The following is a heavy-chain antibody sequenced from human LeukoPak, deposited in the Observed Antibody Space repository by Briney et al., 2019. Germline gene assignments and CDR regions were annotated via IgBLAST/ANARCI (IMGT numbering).Heavy chain of an antibody. V-gene: IGHV1-2*02. CDR2: IDPNSGGT. Sequence: ASVKVSCKASGYTFTGYYMHWVRQAPGQGLEWMGWIDPNSGGTNYAQKFQGRVTMTRDTSISTAYMELSRLRSDDTAVYYCAYYGSGSYALDYWGQGTLVTVSS. CDR3: AYYGSGSYALDY. CDR1: GYTFTGYY. J-gene: IGHJ4*02. D-gene: IGHD3-10*01.